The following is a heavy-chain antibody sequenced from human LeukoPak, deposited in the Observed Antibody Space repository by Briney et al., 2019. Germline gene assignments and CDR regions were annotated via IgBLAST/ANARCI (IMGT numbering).Heavy chain of an antibody. V-gene: IGHV3-74*01. CDR3: ARSDWFDP. J-gene: IGHJ5*02. CDR1: GFTFSGHW. CDR2: SKSDGSST. Sequence: PGGSLRLSCAASGFTFSGHWMHWVRQVPGKGLVWVSRSKSDGSSTSYADSVKGRFTISRDNAKNTLYLQMNSLRVEDTAVYYCARSDWFDPWGQRTLVIVSS.